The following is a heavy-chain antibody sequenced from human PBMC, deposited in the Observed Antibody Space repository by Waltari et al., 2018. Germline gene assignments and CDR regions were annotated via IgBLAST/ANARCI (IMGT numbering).Heavy chain of an antibody. Sequence: QVQLPQWGAGLLKPSETLSLTCAVYGGSFSGSYWSWIRQPPGKGLEWIGEINHSGSTNYNPSLKSRVTISVDTSKNQFSLKLSAVTAADTAVYYCAGSYGDNYGMDVWGQGTTVTVSS. J-gene: IGHJ6*02. D-gene: IGHD4-17*01. CDR1: GGSFSGSY. CDR3: AGSYGDNYGMDV. CDR2: INHSGST. V-gene: IGHV4-34*01.